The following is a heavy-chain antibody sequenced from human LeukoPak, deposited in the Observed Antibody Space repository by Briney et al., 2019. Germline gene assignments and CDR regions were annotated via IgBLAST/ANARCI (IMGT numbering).Heavy chain of an antibody. J-gene: IGHJ6*02. CDR3: AKDELWFGELLSFQANGMDV. Sequence: GGSLRLSCAASGYTFSSYGVHWVRQAPGKGLEWVAFIRYDGSKKYYTASVKGRFTISRDNSKNTLYLQMNRLRAEETAVYYCAKDELWFGELLSFQANGMDVWGQGTTVTVSS. CDR1: GYTFSSYG. CDR2: IRYDGSKK. D-gene: IGHD3-10*01. V-gene: IGHV3-30*02.